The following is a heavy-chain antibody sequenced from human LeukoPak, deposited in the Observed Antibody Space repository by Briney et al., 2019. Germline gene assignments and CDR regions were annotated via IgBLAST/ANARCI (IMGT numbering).Heavy chain of an antibody. CDR2: IYSTGST. Sequence: SETLSLTCTVSGGSISGYYWNWIRQPAGKGLEYIGRIYSTGSTNYNPSLKSRVTMSVDTSKNQFSLSLSSVTGADTAVYYCARGRGYYDSSGYFNFWGQGTLVTASS. D-gene: IGHD3-22*01. J-gene: IGHJ4*02. V-gene: IGHV4-4*07. CDR3: ARGRGYYDSSGYFNF. CDR1: GGSISGYY.